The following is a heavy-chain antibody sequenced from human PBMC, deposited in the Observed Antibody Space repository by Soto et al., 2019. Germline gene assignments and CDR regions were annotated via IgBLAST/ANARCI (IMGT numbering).Heavy chain of an antibody. J-gene: IGHJ4*02. CDR2: IIPIFGTA. CDR3: ARGGIDIVVVPAAAQLDY. Sequence: SVKVSCKASGGTFSSYAISWVRQAPGQGLEWMGGIIPIFGTANYAQKFQGRVTITADKSTSTAYMELSSLRSEDTAVYYCARGGIDIVVVPAAAQLDYWGQGTLVTVSS. D-gene: IGHD2-2*01. V-gene: IGHV1-69*06. CDR1: GGTFSSYA.